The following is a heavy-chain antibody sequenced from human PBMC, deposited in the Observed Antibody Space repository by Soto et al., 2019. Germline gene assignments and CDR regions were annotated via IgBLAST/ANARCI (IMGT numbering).Heavy chain of an antibody. D-gene: IGHD4-17*01. CDR2: INHSGST. CDR1: GGSFSGYY. CDR3: ARNPHGDYETPSYYYYYMDV. J-gene: IGHJ6*03. Sequence: SETLSLTCAVYGGSFSGYYWIWIRQPPGKGLEWIGEINHSGSTNYNPSLKSRVTISVDTSKNQFSLKLSSVTAADTAVYYCARNPHGDYETPSYYYYYMDVWGKGTTVTVSS. V-gene: IGHV4-34*01.